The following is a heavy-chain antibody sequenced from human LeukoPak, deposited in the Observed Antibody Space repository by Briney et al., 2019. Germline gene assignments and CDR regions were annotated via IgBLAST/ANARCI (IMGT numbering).Heavy chain of an antibody. CDR1: GFTVSSIH. D-gene: IGHD2-15*01. J-gene: IGHJ4*02. V-gene: IGHV3-23*01. CDR3: AKQLGYCSDGSCYFPY. CDR2: ISNNGGYT. Sequence: GGSLRLSCAASGFTVSSIHMVWVRQAPGKGLEWVSAISNNGGYTYYADSVQGRFTISRDNSKSTLCLQMNSLRAEDTAVYYCAKQLGYCSDGSCYFPYWGQGTLVTVSS.